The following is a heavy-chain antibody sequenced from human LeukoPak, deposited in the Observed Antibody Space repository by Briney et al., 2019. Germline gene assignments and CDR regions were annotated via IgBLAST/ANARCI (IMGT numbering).Heavy chain of an antibody. CDR1: GGSISSGGYS. CDR3: ARAYGGNSSPWHFDY. V-gene: IGHV4-30-2*01. Sequence: SQTLSLTCAVSGGSISSGGYSWSWIRQPPGKGLEWIGYIYHSGSTYYNPSLKSRVTISVVRSKNQFSLKLSSVTAADTAVYYCARAYGGNSSPWHFDYWGQGTLVTVSS. CDR2: IYHSGST. D-gene: IGHD4-23*01. J-gene: IGHJ4*02.